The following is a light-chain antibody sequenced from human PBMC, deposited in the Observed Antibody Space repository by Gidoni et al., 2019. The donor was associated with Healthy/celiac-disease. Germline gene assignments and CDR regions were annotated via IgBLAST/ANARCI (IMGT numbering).Light chain of an antibody. CDR2: DAS. CDR1: QSVSSY. V-gene: IGKV3-11*01. J-gene: IGKJ4*01. CDR3: QQRSNWPSX. Sequence: EIVLTQSPATLSLSPGERATLSCRASQSVSSYLAWYQQKPGQAPRLLIYDASNRATGIPARFSGSGSGTDFTLTISSLEPEDFAVYYCQQRSNWPSXFXGGTKVEIK.